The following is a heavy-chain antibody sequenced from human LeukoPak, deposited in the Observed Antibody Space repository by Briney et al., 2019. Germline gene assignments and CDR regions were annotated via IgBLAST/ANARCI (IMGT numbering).Heavy chain of an antibody. CDR3: AKDIYPRGWLVAFDI. CDR2: ISSSSSYI. V-gene: IGHV3-21*04. J-gene: IGHJ3*02. CDR1: GITFSSYS. D-gene: IGHD5-24*01. Sequence: GGSLRLSCAASGITFSSYSMNWVRQAPGKGLEWVSCISSSSSYIYYADSVKGRFTISRDNAKNSLYLQMNSLRAEDTALYYCAKDIYPRGWLVAFDIWGQGTMVTVSS.